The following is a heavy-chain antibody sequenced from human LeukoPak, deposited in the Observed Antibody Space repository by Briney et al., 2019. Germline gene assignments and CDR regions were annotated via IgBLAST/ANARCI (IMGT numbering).Heavy chain of an antibody. CDR2: ISSSGSTK. CDR1: EFTFSSYE. V-gene: IGHV3-48*03. CDR3: ARGPHPYTSGWYHFDY. D-gene: IGHD6-19*01. Sequence: GGSLRLSCAASEFTFSSYEMNWVRQAPGKGLEWVSYISSSGSTKYYADSVKGRFTISRDNAKNSLYLQMNSLRAEDTALYYCARGPHPYTSGWYHFDYWGQGTLVTVSS. J-gene: IGHJ4*02.